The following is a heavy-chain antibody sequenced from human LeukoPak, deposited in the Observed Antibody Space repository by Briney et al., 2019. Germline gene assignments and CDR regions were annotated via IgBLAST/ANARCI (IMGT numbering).Heavy chain of an antibody. CDR3: ARGGSYYDSSGYYKTSYYYYYYMDV. CDR2: ISSSSSYI. V-gene: IGHV3-21*01. Sequence: PGGSLRLSCAASGFTFSSYSMNWVRQAPGKGLEWVSSISSSSSYIYYADSVKGRFTISGDNAKNSLYLQMNSLRAEDTAVYYCARGGSYYDSSGYYKTSYYYYYYMDVWGKGTRSPSP. CDR1: GFTFSSYS. D-gene: IGHD3-22*01. J-gene: IGHJ6*03.